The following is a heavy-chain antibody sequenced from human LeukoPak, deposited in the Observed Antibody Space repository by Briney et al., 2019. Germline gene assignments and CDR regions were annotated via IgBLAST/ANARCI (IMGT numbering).Heavy chain of an antibody. J-gene: IGHJ4*02. V-gene: IGHV7-4-1*02. D-gene: IGHD2-15*01. Sequence: ASVKVSCKASGYTFTSYAMNWVRQAPGQGLEWMGRINTNTGNPTYAQGFTGRFVFPLDTSVSTAYLQISSLKAEDTAVYYCARSPPRYCSGGSCYSSATFDYWGQGTLVTVSS. CDR1: GYTFTSYA. CDR3: ARSPPRYCSGGSCYSSATFDY. CDR2: INTNTGNP.